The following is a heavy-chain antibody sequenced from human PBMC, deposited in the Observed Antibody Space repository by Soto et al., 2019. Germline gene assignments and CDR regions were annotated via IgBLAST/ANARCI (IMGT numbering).Heavy chain of an antibody. CDR3: ARAHSVLPRGLAAVSTVVY. V-gene: IGHV1-3*01. CDR1: GYTFTSYA. J-gene: IGHJ4*02. D-gene: IGHD6-13*01. Sequence: QVQLVQSGAEVKKPGASVKVSCKASGYTFTSYAMHWVRQAPGQRLEWMGWINAGNGNTKYSQKFQGRVTITRDTSASTAYMELSSLRSEDTAVYYCARAHSVLPRGLAAVSTVVYWGQGTLGTVSS. CDR2: INAGNGNT.